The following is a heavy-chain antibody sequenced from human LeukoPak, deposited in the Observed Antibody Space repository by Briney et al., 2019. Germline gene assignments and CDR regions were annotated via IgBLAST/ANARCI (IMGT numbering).Heavy chain of an antibody. Sequence: PSETLSLTCTVSGYSISSDYYWGWIRQPPGKGLEWIGNIYHSGSTYYNPSLKSRVTISVDTSKNQFSLKLSSVTAAEPAVYYCARDRSGGSSWYDGYYYYMDVWGKGTTVTVSS. J-gene: IGHJ6*03. CDR2: IYHSGST. CDR3: ARDRSGGSSWYDGYYYYMDV. V-gene: IGHV4-38-2*02. D-gene: IGHD6-13*01. CDR1: GYSISSDYY.